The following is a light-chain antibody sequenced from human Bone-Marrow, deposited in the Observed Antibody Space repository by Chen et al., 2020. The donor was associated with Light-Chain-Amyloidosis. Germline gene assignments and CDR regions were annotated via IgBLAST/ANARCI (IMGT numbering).Light chain of an antibody. CDR1: QSVSSSY. CDR3: QQYGSSLMYT. Sequence: EIVLTQSPGTLSLYPGERATLSCRASQSVSSSYLAWYPQKLGQAPRLLIYGTSSRATGIPARFSGSGSGTDFTLTISRLEPEDFAVYYCQQYGSSLMYTFGQGTKLEIK. CDR2: GTS. J-gene: IGKJ2*01. V-gene: IGKV3-20*01.